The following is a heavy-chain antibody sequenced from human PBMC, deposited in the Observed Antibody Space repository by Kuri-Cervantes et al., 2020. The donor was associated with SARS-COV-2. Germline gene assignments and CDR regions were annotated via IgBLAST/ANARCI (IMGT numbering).Heavy chain of an antibody. Sequence: SETLSLTCAVYGGSFSGYYWSWIRQPPGKGLEWIGEINHSGSTSYNPSLKSRVTISVDTSKNQFSLNLISVTAADTAVYYCARLGGYRSGYNWFDPWGQGTLVTVSS. CDR2: INHSGST. CDR1: GGSFSGYY. D-gene: IGHD5-18*01. CDR3: ARLGGYRSGYNWFDP. J-gene: IGHJ5*02. V-gene: IGHV4-34*01.